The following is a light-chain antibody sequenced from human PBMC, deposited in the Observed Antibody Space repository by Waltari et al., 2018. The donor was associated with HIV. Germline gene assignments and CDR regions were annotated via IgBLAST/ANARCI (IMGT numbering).Light chain of an antibody. V-gene: IGLV2-8*01. Sequence: QSALTQPPSASGSPGQSVTISCTGTSSDIGGYTYVSWYQQYPGKAPKLMIYEVSTRPSGGPDRCSVSKSANAASLTVSGLQAEDEADYYCSSYGGSANLLFGGGTKLTVL. J-gene: IGLJ2*01. CDR1: SSDIGGYTY. CDR3: SSYGGSANLL. CDR2: EVS.